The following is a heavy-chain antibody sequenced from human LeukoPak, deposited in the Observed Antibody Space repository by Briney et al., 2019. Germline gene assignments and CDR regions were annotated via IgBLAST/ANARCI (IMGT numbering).Heavy chain of an antibody. V-gene: IGHV3-21*01. CDR2: ISSSSSYI. CDR3: AKDSTDQYYFDA. CDR1: GFTFSSYS. Sequence: GGSLRLSCAASGFTFSSYSMNWVRQAPGKGLEWVSSISSSSSYIYYADSVKGRFTISRDNAKNSLYLQMNSLRAEDTAVYYCAKDSTDQYYFDAWGQGTLVTVSS. J-gene: IGHJ4*02.